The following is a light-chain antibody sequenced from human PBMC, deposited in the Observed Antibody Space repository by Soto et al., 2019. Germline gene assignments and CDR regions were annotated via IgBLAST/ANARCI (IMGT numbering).Light chain of an antibody. J-gene: IGLJ3*02. Sequence: QSALTQPRSVSGSPGQSVTISCTGTSSDVGGYNYVSWYQQHPGKAPKLLIYDNNKRPSGIPDRFSGSKSGTSATLGIIGLQTGDEADYYCGTWDSSLSAGVFGGGTKLTVL. CDR2: DNN. CDR3: GTWDSSLSAGV. CDR1: SSDVGGYNY. V-gene: IGLV1-51*01.